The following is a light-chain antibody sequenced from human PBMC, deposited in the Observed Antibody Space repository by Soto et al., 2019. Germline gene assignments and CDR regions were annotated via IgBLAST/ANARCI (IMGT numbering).Light chain of an antibody. Sequence: AIQMTQSPSSLSASVGDRVTITCRASQGIRNDLGWYQQKSGKAPKLLIYGASSLQSGVPSRFSGSGSGTDFTLTISSLQPEDFATYYCLHDYNYPYTFGGGTKVDIK. CDR1: QGIRND. CDR3: LHDYNYPYT. CDR2: GAS. J-gene: IGKJ4*01. V-gene: IGKV1-6*01.